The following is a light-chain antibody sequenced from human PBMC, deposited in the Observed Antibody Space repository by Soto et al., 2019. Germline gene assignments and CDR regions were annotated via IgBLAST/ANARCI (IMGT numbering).Light chain of an antibody. V-gene: IGKV1-5*03. J-gene: IGKJ1*01. CDR3: QQFYRYPWT. Sequence: DIQMTQSPSALSASVGDTVTITCRASQSVDTCLAWYQQKPGKAPHLLIYKASRLETGVPSRFSGSGSVTDYTLTSTGLQPDDFATDYCQQFYRYPWTFGQGTKVEI. CDR2: KAS. CDR1: QSVDTC.